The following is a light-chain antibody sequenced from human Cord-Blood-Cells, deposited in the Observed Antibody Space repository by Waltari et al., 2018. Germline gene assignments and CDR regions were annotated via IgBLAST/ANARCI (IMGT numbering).Light chain of an antibody. CDR2: EGS. V-gene: IGLV2-23*01. CDR3: CSYAGSSTWV. CDR1: SSAVGRYNL. J-gene: IGLJ3*02. Sequence: QSALTQPASVSGSPGQSITISCTGTSSAVGRYNLVSWYQQHPGKAPKLMIYEGSKRPSGVSNLFSGSKSGNTASLTISGLQAEDEADYYCCSYAGSSTWVFGGGTKLTVL.